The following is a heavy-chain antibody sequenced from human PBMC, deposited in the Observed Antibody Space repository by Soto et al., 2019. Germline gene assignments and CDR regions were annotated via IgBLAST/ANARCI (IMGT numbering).Heavy chain of an antibody. D-gene: IGHD1-1*01. V-gene: IGHV4-39*01. CDR1: GASFSGCDYF. CDR2: ICSSGTT. J-gene: IGHJ4*02. Sequence: LTCSISGASFSGCDYFWGWVRQPPGKGLAWVGSICSSGTTYYNPSLRGRVTISVDTTNNQFSLSLNSVTAADTAVYFCARHRRETGIYAQPLDHCGQRTQVTVS. CDR3: ARHRRETGIYAQPLDH.